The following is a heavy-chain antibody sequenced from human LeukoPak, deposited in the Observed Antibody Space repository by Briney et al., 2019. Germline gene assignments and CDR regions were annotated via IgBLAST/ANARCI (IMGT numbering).Heavy chain of an antibody. V-gene: IGHV4-61*02. Sequence: SQTLSLTCTVSGGSISSGSYYWSWIRQPAGKGLEWIGRIYTSGSTNYNPSLKSRVTISVDMSKNQFSLKLSSVTAADTAVYYCARDRPDTAMVRPYYYYYYMDVWGKGTTVTVSS. J-gene: IGHJ6*03. CDR2: IYTSGST. D-gene: IGHD5-18*01. CDR1: GGSISSGSYY. CDR3: ARDRPDTAMVRPYYYYYYMDV.